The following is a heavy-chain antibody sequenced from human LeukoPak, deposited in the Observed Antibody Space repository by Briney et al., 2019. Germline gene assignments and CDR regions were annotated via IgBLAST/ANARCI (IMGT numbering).Heavy chain of an antibody. V-gene: IGHV3-7*01. Sequence: GESLRLSCATSGFSFSSYWMSWVRQAPGKGLEWVASIKQDGSEKYYVDSVKGRFTISRDSAKNSLYLQMNNLRAEDTAVYYCARALDSSSSRYQAFEYWGQGTPVTVSS. CDR1: GFSFSSYW. D-gene: IGHD2-2*01. CDR3: ARALDSSSSRYQAFEY. J-gene: IGHJ4*02. CDR2: IKQDGSEK.